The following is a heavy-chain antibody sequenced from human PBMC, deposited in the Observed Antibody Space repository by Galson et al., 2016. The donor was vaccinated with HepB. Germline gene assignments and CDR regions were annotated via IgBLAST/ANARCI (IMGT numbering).Heavy chain of an antibody. D-gene: IGHD3-22*01. CDR1: GGSISRYF. CDR3: ERDGSGYRGAYYYGMDV. J-gene: IGHJ6*02. V-gene: IGHV4-59*01. CDR2: IYYSGST. Sequence: SETLSLTCTVSGGSISRYFWSWIRQPPGKGLEWIGYIYYSGSTNYNPSLKSRVPISVDTSKHQFSLKLSSVTAADTAVYYCERDGSGYRGAYYYGMDVWGQGTTVTVSS.